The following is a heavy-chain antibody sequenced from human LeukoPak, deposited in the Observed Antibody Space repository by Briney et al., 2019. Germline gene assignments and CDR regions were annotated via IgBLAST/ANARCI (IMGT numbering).Heavy chain of an antibody. CDR3: ARDSMVRQPNWFDP. V-gene: IGHV3-48*01. Sequence: PGGSLRLSCAASGFTFSTYSVNWVRQAPGKGLEWVSYISSTGSTIYYADSVKGRFTISRDNAMNSLYLQLNSLRAEDTAVYYCARDSMVRQPNWFDPWGQGTLVTVSS. D-gene: IGHD3-10*01. J-gene: IGHJ5*02. CDR1: GFTFSTYS. CDR2: ISSTGSTI.